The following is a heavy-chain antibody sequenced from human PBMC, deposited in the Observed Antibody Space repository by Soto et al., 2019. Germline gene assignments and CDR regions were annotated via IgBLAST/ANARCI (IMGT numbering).Heavy chain of an antibody. CDR2: IYYSGST. J-gene: IGHJ4*02. Sequence: PSETLSLTCAVSAGSISSRNWWTWVRQSPGKGLEWIGDIYYSGSTNYNPSLKSRVTISVDTPKNQFSLKLSSVTAADTAVYYCARDKITGLFDYWGQGTLVTVSS. D-gene: IGHD2-8*02. CDR3: ARDKITGLFDY. CDR1: AGSISSRNW. V-gene: IGHV4-4*02.